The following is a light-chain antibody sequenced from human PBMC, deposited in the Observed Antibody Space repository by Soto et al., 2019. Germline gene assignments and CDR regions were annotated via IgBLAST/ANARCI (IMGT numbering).Light chain of an antibody. CDR1: QSVRDN. CDR3: QQYNFWPHT. V-gene: IGKV3-15*01. CDR2: RAS. Sequence: EILLTQSPATLAVSPGEGATLSCRASQSVRDNLAWYQQKPGQAPRLLIYRASTRATGVPARFSGSGSGTEFALTISSLQSEDVSVSFCQQYNFWPHTFGQGTKVDIK. J-gene: IGKJ2*01.